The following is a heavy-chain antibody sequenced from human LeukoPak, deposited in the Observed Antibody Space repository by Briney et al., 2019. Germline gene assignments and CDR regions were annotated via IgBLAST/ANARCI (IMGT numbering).Heavy chain of an antibody. Sequence: GGSLRLSCAASGFTFSSYAMHWVRQAPGKGLEWVAVISYDGSNKYYADSVKGRFTISRDNSKNTLYMQMNSLRAEDTAVYYCAREPCSGSYQGSMDVWGKGTTVTVSS. CDR1: GFTFSSYA. V-gene: IGHV3-30-3*01. CDR3: AREPCSGSYQGSMDV. CDR2: ISYDGSNK. J-gene: IGHJ6*04. D-gene: IGHD1-26*01.